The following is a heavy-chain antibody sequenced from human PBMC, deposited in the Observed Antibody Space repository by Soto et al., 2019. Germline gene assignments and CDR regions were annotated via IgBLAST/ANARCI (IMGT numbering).Heavy chain of an antibody. CDR1: GFTFSSYS. J-gene: IGHJ4*02. Sequence: PGGSLRLSCAASGFTFSSYSMNWVRQAPGKGLEWISYISSSGSTIYYADSVKGRFTISRDNAKNSLYLQMNSLRDEDTAVYYCARDPSSGWTNFDSWGQGTLVTVSS. V-gene: IGHV3-48*02. CDR2: ISSSGSTI. CDR3: ARDPSSGWTNFDS. D-gene: IGHD6-19*01.